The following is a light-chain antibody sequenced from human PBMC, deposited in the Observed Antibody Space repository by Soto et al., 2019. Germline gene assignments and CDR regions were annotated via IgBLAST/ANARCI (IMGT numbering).Light chain of an antibody. Sequence: DIQMTQSPSTLSASVGDRVTITCRASQSISSWLAWYQQKPGKAPKLLIYKESSLQSGVPSRFSGSGSGTEYTLTISSLQPDDVATDYCQQYKRYSHTFGQRTKLDIK. CDR3: QQYKRYSHT. CDR2: KES. J-gene: IGKJ2*01. V-gene: IGKV1-5*03. CDR1: QSISSW.